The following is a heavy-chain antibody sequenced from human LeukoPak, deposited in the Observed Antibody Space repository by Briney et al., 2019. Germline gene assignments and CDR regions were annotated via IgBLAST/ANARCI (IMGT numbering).Heavy chain of an antibody. D-gene: IGHD5-24*01. CDR3: AKERGGYNPFDY. CDR2: ICGSGGDT. Sequence: PGGSLRLSCSVSGFTFSNYAMSWVRQAPGKGLEWVSAICGSGGDTYYADSVKGRFTISRDNTKNTLYLHRNSLRAEDTAVYYCAKERGGYNPFDYWGQGTLVTVSS. CDR1: GFTFSNYA. V-gene: IGHV3-23*01. J-gene: IGHJ4*02.